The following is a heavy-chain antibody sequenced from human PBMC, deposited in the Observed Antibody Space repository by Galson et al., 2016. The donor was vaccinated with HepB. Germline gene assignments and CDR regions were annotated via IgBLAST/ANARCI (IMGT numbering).Heavy chain of an antibody. CDR1: GFTFTDYY. CDR3: VMTARVAAA. V-gene: IGHV3-11*06. J-gene: IGHJ5*02. Sequence: SLRLSCAASGFTFTDYYMSWIRQAPGKGPEWVSYISQSGHDTNYHDSVRVRFIISRDNAKNSVYLQMNSLRVEDTGVYYCVMTARVAAAWGQGTLVTVSS. D-gene: IGHD6-25*01. CDR2: ISQSGHDT.